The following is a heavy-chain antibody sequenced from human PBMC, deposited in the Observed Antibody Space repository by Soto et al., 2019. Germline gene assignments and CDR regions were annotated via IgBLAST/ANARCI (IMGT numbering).Heavy chain of an antibody. V-gene: IGHV3-11*01. CDR3: ARGGYSSGWYAFDI. D-gene: IGHD6-19*01. CDR1: GFTFSDYY. Sequence: PGGSLRLSCAASGFTFSDYYMNWIRQAPGKGLEWVSYITSTGSTIYYADSVKGRFTISRDNAKNSLYLQMNSLRAEDTAVYYCARGGYSSGWYAFDIWGQGTMVTVSS. J-gene: IGHJ3*02. CDR2: ITSTGSTI.